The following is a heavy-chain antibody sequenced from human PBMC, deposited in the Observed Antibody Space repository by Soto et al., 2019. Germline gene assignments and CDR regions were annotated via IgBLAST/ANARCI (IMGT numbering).Heavy chain of an antibody. CDR2: IYHGGTT. CDR1: AGSINTSASS. J-gene: IGHJ4*02. Sequence: QLQLQESGSGLVKPSQTLSLTCTVSAGSINTSASSWAWVRQPPGEGLDFIGYIYHGGTTFLNPSLRDPLFISVDRSKHQCDLTLGSVTAADTAVYYCAAYGGSPLAVYWGQGTLVTVSS. CDR3: AAYGGSPLAVY. D-gene: IGHD3-10*01. V-gene: IGHV4-30-2*01.